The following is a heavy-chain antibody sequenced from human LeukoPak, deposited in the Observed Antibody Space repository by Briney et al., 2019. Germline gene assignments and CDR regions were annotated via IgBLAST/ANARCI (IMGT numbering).Heavy chain of an antibody. CDR2: IYYSGST. CDR1: GGSISSSGDY. Sequence: PSETLSLTCTVSGGSISSSGDYWAWIRQHPGKGLEWIGYIYYSGSTYYNPSLKSRVTISVDTSKNQFSLKLSSVTAADTAVYYCAREEGYYYDSSGYPLYHSWYFDLWGRGTLVTVSS. J-gene: IGHJ2*01. CDR3: AREEGYYYDSSGYPLYHSWYFDL. D-gene: IGHD3-22*01. V-gene: IGHV4-31*03.